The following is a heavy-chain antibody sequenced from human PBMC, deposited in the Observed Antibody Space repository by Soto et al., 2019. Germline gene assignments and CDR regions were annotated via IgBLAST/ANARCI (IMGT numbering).Heavy chain of an antibody. Sequence: QVQLVQSGAEVKKPGASVKVSCKASGYTFTSYGISWVRQAPGQGLEWMGWLSAYNGNTNSAQKLKGRVTMTTDTSTSRTYMELMSLRSDDTSVYYCARGVAAAGSSPFDYWGQGTLVTVSS. CDR2: LSAYNGNT. J-gene: IGHJ4*02. D-gene: IGHD6-13*01. CDR3: ARGVAAAGSSPFDY. V-gene: IGHV1-18*01. CDR1: GYTFTSYG.